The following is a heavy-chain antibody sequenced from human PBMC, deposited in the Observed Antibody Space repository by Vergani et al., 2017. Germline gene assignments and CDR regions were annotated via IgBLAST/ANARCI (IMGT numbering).Heavy chain of an antibody. CDR3: ARQNPYGSAHVDF. D-gene: IGHD3-10*01. Sequence: QVRLEESGPGLVKPSETLSLTCSVSGYSIGSGYYWGWIRQPPGRGLEWIGCVHRNGNTYYTSSLRSRATISRDTSKNQFSLRLTSVTAADTAVYYCARQNPYGSAHVDFWGRGVLVTVSA. V-gene: IGHV4-38-2*01. CDR2: VHRNGNT. CDR1: GYSIGSGYY. J-gene: IGHJ4*02.